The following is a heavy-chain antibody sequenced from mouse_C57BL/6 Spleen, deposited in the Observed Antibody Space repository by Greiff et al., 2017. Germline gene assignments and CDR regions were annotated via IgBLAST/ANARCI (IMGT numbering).Heavy chain of an antibody. V-gene: IGHV1-52*01. J-gene: IGHJ1*03. D-gene: IGHD2-3*01. Sequence: QVQLQQSGAELVRPGSSVKLSCKASGYTFTSYWMHWVKQRPIQGLEWIGNIDPSDSETHYNQKFKDKATLTVDKSSSTAYMQLSSLTSEDSAVYYCARAFYDGYYVRYFDVWGTGTTVTVSS. CDR3: ARAFYDGYYVRYFDV. CDR2: IDPSDSET. CDR1: GYTFTSYW.